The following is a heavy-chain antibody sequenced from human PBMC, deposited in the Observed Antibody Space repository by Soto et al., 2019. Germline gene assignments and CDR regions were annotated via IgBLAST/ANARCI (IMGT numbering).Heavy chain of an antibody. V-gene: IGHV1-69*13. CDR1: GGTFNSYA. CDR2: IIPILGSA. Sequence: ASVKVSCKASGGTFNSYAISWVRQAPGQGLEWMGGIIPILGSANYAQKFQDRVTITADESTTTTYMELSSLRSEDAAVYYCASRERVDAFDIWGQGTMVTVSS. J-gene: IGHJ3*02. D-gene: IGHD1-26*01. CDR3: ASRERVDAFDI.